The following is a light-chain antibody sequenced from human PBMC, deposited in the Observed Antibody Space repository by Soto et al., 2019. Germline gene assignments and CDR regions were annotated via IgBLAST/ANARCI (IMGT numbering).Light chain of an antibody. Sequence: QSALTQPASVSGSPGHSITISCTGTSSDIGGYNYVSWYQHHPGKAPKLMIYDVTYRPSGVSNRFSGSKSGDTASLTIYGLQAEDEADYYCSSYTSSDTLVFGGGTKVTVL. CDR2: DVT. CDR3: SSYTSSDTLV. CDR1: SSDIGGYNY. J-gene: IGLJ2*01. V-gene: IGLV2-14*03.